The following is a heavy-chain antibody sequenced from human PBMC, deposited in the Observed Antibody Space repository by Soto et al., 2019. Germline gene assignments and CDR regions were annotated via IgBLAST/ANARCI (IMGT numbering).Heavy chain of an antibody. D-gene: IGHD5-12*01. CDR2: INPNSGDI. J-gene: IGHJ4*02. Sequence: QVQLVQSGAEVKKPGTSVKVSCEASGYTFTDYYMHWVRQVPGQGLEWMGWINPNSGDIKYAQKFQGRVAVTRNTSITTVYMELRRLTSDDTAVYYCARGRGVANNYLVLFDYWGQGTLVTVSS. CDR1: GYTFTDYY. CDR3: ARGRGVANNYLVLFDY. V-gene: IGHV1-2*02.